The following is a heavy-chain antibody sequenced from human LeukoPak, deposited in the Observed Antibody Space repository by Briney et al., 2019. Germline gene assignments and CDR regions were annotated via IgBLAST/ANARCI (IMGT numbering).Heavy chain of an antibody. D-gene: IGHD5-18*01. CDR2: IYYSGST. CDR3: ARLSRYSYGYFDY. J-gene: IGHJ4*02. V-gene: IGHV4-59*08. CDR1: GGSISSNY. Sequence: SETLSLTCTVSGGSISSNYWSWIRQPPGKGLEWIGYIYYSGSTNYNPSLKSRVTISVDTSKNQFSLKLSSVTAADTAVYYCARLSRYSYGYFDYWGQGTLVTVSS.